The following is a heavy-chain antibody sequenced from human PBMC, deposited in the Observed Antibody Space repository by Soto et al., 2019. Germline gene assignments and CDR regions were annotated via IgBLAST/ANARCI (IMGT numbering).Heavy chain of an antibody. CDR1: GFTFSSYA. Sequence: GGSLRLSCAASGFTFSSYAMSWVRQAPGKGLEWVSAFSGSGGSTYYADSVKGRFTISRDNSKNTLYLQMNSLRAEDTAVYYCAKSIAAAGTADYFDYWGQGTLVTVSS. D-gene: IGHD6-13*01. CDR2: FSGSGGST. J-gene: IGHJ4*02. V-gene: IGHV3-23*01. CDR3: AKSIAAAGTADYFDY.